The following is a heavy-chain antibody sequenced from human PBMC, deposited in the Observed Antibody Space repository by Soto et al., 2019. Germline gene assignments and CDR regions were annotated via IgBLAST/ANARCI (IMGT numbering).Heavy chain of an antibody. CDR3: ARGRGSTGYLGREHYFDY. D-gene: IGHD2-2*01. CDR2: IDIGGNT. V-gene: IGHV3-66*01. J-gene: IGHJ4*02. Sequence: EVQVVESGGGLVQPGGSLRLSCAASGFSVTNNYMNWVRQAPGKGLEWVSIIDIGGNTYYADSVKDRFTISRDNSRNTXXLHMGGLRAEDTAVYYCARGRGSTGYLGREHYFDYWGQGTLVTVSP. CDR1: GFSVTNNY.